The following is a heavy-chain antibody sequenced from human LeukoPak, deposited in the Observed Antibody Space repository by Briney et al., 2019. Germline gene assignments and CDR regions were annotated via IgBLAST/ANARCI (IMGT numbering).Heavy chain of an antibody. D-gene: IGHD3-16*01. CDR2: IYHSGTT. CDR3: ARESADYVRGSFSDY. CDR1: GYSIRSGYF. J-gene: IGHJ4*02. Sequence: SETLSLTCAVSGYSIRSGYFWGWIRQTPGKGLEWMGSIYHSGTTYDNPSLKSRVTMSVDTSKNHFSLRLRSVTAADTAVYFCARESADYVRGSFSDYWGQGILVTVSS. V-gene: IGHV4-38-2*02.